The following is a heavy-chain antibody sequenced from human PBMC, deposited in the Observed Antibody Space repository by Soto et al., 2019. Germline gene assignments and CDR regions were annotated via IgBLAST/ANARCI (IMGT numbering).Heavy chain of an antibody. D-gene: IGHD3-10*01. CDR2: IEGSGTIT. CDR3: VKNSGWFNS. CDR1: GFMFSTTD. Sequence: GGSLRLSCAASGFMFSTTDMSWVRQAPGKGLEWVTTIEGSGTITYYADSVRGRFTISRDNSKNTVYLQMDSLTADDTAVYYCVKNSGWFNSWGQGTPVTVSS. V-gene: IGHV3-23*01. J-gene: IGHJ5*01.